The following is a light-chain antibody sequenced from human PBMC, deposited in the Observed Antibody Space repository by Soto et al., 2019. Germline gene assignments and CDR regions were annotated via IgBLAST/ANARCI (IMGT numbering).Light chain of an antibody. CDR2: DNN. V-gene: IGLV1-51*01. CDR3: AAWDHSLGAGL. CDR1: SSNIEKGP. J-gene: IGLJ2*01. Sequence: QSVLTQPPSVSAAPGQKITISCSGSSSNIEKGPVSWYQQRPGTAPKLLIFDNNKRPSGIPDRFSDSKSGTSATLAITGLQTGDEADYFCAAWDHSLGAGLFGGGTKLTVL.